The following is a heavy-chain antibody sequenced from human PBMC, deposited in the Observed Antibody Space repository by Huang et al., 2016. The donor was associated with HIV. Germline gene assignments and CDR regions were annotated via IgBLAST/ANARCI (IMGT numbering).Heavy chain of an antibody. J-gene: IGHJ4*02. Sequence: QVQLVQSGAEMKKPGSSVKVSCKTSGDTLGRYGISWGRQAPGQGLEWLGGIIPVFGTPNYALKFQDRVTIKADESTTTAYMELRSLRSEDTAVYYCASGIYDGYTYRQFDYWGQGTLVTVSS. CDR2: IIPVFGTP. D-gene: IGHD5-18*01. CDR1: GDTLGRYG. CDR3: ASGIYDGYTYRQFDY. V-gene: IGHV1-69*13.